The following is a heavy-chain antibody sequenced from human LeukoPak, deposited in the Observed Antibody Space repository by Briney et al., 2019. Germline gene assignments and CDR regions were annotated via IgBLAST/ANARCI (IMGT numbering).Heavy chain of an antibody. CDR2: MNPNSGNT. J-gene: IGHJ4*02. V-gene: IGHV1-8*01. CDR3: ARVDWNYVKGPHKFDY. D-gene: IGHD1-7*01. CDR1: GYTFTSYD. Sequence: GASVKVSCKASGYTFTSYDINWVRQATGQGLEWMGWMNPNSGNTGYAQKFQGRVTMTRNTSISTAYMELSSLRSEDTAVYYCARVDWNYVKGPHKFDYWGQGTLVTVSS.